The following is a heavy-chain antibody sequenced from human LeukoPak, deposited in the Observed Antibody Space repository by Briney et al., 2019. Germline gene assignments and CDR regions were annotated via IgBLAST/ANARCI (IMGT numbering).Heavy chain of an antibody. CDR3: ARAHYYDSSGGY. J-gene: IGHJ4*02. CDR2: ISAYNGNT. Sequence: VSVKVSCKASGYTFTNYAMNWVRQAPGQGLEWMGWISAYNGNTNYAQKLQGRVTMTTDTSTSTAYMELRSLRSDDTAVYYCARAHYYDSSGGYWGQGTLVTVSS. D-gene: IGHD3-22*01. CDR1: GYTFTNYA. V-gene: IGHV1-18*01.